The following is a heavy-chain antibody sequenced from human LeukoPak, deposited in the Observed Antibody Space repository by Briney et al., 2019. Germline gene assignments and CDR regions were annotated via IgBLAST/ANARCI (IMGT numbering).Heavy chain of an antibody. CDR3: ARAKRDFWSGYYAYYYYYYMDV. D-gene: IGHD3-3*01. CDR2: INHGGST. Sequence: SETLSLTCAVYGGSFSGYYWSGIRQPPGKGLEWSGDINHGGSTNYNPSLKSRVTISVDTSKNQFSLKLSSVTAADTAVYYCARAKRDFWSGYYAYYYYYYMDVWGKGTTVTVSS. CDR1: GGSFSGYY. J-gene: IGHJ6*03. V-gene: IGHV4-34*01.